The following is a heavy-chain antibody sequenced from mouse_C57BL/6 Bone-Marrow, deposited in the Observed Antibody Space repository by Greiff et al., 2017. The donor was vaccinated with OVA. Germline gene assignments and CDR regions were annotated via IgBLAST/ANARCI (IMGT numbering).Heavy chain of an antibody. CDR3: AREGYYDYDENYAMDY. Sequence: EVKLEESGPGLVKPSQSLSLSCSVTGYSITSGYYWNFIRTFPGNKLEWMGYISYDGNNNYTASLKNRFSITRDTSKNKFYLKLKSVTTEDTATYYCAREGYYDYDENYAMDYWGQGTSVTVSS. V-gene: IGHV3-6*01. CDR1: GYSITSGYY. D-gene: IGHD2-4*01. CDR2: ISYDGNN. J-gene: IGHJ4*01.